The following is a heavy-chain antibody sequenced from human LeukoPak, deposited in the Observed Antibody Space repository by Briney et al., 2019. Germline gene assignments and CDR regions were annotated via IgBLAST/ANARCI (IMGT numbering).Heavy chain of an antibody. Sequence: SETLSLTCAVYGVSFSGYYWSWIRQPPGKGLEWIGEINHSGSTNYNPSLKSRVTISVDTSKNQFSLKLSSVTAADTAVYYCARGRSSGWYNNYFDYWGQGTLVTVSS. CDR2: INHSGST. D-gene: IGHD6-19*01. CDR3: ARGRSSGWYNNYFDY. J-gene: IGHJ4*02. V-gene: IGHV4-34*01. CDR1: GVSFSGYY.